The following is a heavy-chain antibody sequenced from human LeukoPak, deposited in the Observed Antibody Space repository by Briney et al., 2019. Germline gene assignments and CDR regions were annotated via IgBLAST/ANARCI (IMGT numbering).Heavy chain of an antibody. CDR1: GGSISSSNW. V-gene: IGHV4-4*02. CDR2: IYHSGST. J-gene: IGHJ4*02. D-gene: IGHD6-13*01. CDR3: AREPYSIAAPRGLFDY. Sequence: SETLSLTCAVSGGSISSSNWWSWVRPPPGKGLEWIGEIYHSGSTNYNPSLKSRVTISVDKSKNQFSLKLSSVTAADTAVYYCAREPYSIAAPRGLFDYWGQGTLVTVSS.